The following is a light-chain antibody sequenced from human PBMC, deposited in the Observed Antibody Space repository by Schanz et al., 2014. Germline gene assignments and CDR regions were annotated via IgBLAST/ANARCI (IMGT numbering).Light chain of an antibody. CDR2: DVS. J-gene: IGLJ1*01. CDR3: SSYTSSSTLGYV. CDR1: SSDVGTYNY. Sequence: QSALTQPASVSGSPGQSITISCTGTSSDVGTYNYVSWYQHHPGKAPKLMIYDVSDRPSGVSNRFSGSKSGNTASLTISGLQAEDEADYYCSSYTSSSTLGYVFGTGTKLTVL. V-gene: IGLV2-14*03.